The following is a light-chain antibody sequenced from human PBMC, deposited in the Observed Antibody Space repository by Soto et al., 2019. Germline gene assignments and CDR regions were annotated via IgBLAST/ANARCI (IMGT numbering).Light chain of an antibody. CDR1: QSISGW. J-gene: IGKJ1*01. CDR2: DAS. Sequence: DIQMTQSPSTLSASVGDRVTLTCRASQSISGWLAWYQQKPGKAPKLLIFDASSLERGVPSRFSGSGSGTEFTLTISSLQPDDFATYYCQQYNSYSRTFGQGTKVDIK. CDR3: QQYNSYSRT. V-gene: IGKV1-5*01.